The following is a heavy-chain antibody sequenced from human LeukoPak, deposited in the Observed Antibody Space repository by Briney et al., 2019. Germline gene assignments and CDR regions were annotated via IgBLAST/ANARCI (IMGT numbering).Heavy chain of an antibody. V-gene: IGHV3-15*01. J-gene: IGHJ4*02. Sequence: GGSLRLSSAASGFTVSDAWMSWVRQAPGKGLEWVGRIKSKTDGGTTDYPAPVKGRFAISRDDSKNTLYLQMNSLKTEDTAVYYCTTRRGYSYGYDENWGQGTLVTVSP. CDR2: IKSKTDGGTT. D-gene: IGHD5-18*01. CDR1: GFTVSDAW. CDR3: TTRRGYSYGYDEN.